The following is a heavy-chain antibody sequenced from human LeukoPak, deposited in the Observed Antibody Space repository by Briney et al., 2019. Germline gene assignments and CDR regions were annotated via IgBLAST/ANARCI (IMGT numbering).Heavy chain of an antibody. CDR3: AKQIGVVPAAIRGYYFDY. CDR2: IRYDGSNK. J-gene: IGHJ4*02. CDR1: GFTFSSYG. V-gene: IGHV3-30*02. D-gene: IGHD2-2*02. Sequence: GGSLRLSCAASGFTFSSYGMHWVRQAPRKGLEWVAFIRYDGSNKYYTGSVKGLFTISRDNSKNTLYLQMNSLRAEDTAVYYCAKQIGVVPAAIRGYYFDYWGQGTLVTVSS.